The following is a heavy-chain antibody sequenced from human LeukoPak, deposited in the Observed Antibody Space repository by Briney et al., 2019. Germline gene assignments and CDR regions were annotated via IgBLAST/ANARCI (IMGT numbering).Heavy chain of an antibody. Sequence: SETLSLTCTVSGGSISSYYWSWIRQPPGKGLEWIGEINHSGSTNYNPSLKSRVTISVDTSKNQFSLKLSSVTAADTAVYYCARHSSVLPFDYWGQGTLVAVSS. CDR3: ARHSSVLPFDY. CDR1: GGSISSYY. D-gene: IGHD3-10*01. CDR2: INHSGST. J-gene: IGHJ4*02. V-gene: IGHV4-34*01.